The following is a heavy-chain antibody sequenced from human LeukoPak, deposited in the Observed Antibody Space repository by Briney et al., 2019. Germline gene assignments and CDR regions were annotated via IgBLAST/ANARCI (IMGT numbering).Heavy chain of an antibody. J-gene: IGHJ4*02. CDR2: IHYSGST. CDR1: GGSITNYY. D-gene: IGHD4-17*01. Sequence: PSETLSLTCTVSGGSITNYYWSWIRQPPGKGLEWIGYIHYSGSTKYKSSLKSRVTISVDTSKNQFSLKLNSVTAADTAVYYCARYQSDYGDFDFWGQGTLVTVSS. V-gene: IGHV4-59*01. CDR3: ARYQSDYGDFDF.